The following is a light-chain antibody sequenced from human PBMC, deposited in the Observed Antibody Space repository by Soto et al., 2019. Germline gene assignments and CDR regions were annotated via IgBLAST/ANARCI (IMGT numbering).Light chain of an antibody. CDR1: SSDVGGYNF. CDR3: SSYTTSSTVV. J-gene: IGLJ1*01. V-gene: IGLV2-14*03. CDR2: EVS. Sequence: QSALTQTASVFGSPRQSITFSCTGTSSDVGGYNFVSWYQQHPGKAPKLMIYEVSSRPSGVSNRFSGSKSGNTASLTISGLQPEDEADYYCSSYTTSSTVVFGTGTKVTVL.